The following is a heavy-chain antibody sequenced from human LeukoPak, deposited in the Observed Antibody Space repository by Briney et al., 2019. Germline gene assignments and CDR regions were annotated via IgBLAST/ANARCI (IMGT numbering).Heavy chain of an antibody. V-gene: IGHV4-39*07. J-gene: IGHJ5*02. CDR1: GGSISSSSYY. CDR2: IYYSGST. D-gene: IGHD6-13*01. Sequence: SSETLSLTCTVSGGSISSSSYYWGWIRQPPGKGLEWIGSIYYSGSTYYNPSPKSRVTISVDTSKNQFSLKLSSVTAADTAVYYCASQQSRIAAAGTSSIWFDPWGQGTLVTVSS. CDR3: ASQQSRIAAAGTSSIWFDP.